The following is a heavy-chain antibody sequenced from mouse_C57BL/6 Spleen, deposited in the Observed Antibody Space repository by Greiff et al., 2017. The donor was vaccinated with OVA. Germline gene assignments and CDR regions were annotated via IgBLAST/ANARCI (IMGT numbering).Heavy chain of an antibody. CDR3: ASKDSSGFAY. V-gene: IGHV1-81*01. CDR1: GYTFTSYG. J-gene: IGHJ3*01. Sequence: VKLMESGAELARPGASVKLSCKASGYTFTSYGISWVKQRTGQGLEWIGEIYPRSGNTYYNEKFKGKATLTADKSSSTAYMELRSLTSEDSAVYFCASKDSSGFAYWGQGTLVTVSA. D-gene: IGHD3-2*02. CDR2: IYPRSGNT.